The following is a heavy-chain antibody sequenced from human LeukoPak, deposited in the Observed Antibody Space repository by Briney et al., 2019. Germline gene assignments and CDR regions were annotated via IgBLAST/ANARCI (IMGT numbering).Heavy chain of an antibody. Sequence: ASVKVSRKASGYTFSDYYIHWVRQAPGQGVGWMGWISPKSGGTNYAQNFQGRVTMTRDTSINTAYMELSRLRPDDTAVYYCARHNYDFDFDSWGQGALVTVSS. J-gene: IGHJ4*02. D-gene: IGHD3-3*01. CDR3: ARHNYDFDFDS. V-gene: IGHV1-2*02. CDR2: ISPKSGGT. CDR1: GYTFSDYY.